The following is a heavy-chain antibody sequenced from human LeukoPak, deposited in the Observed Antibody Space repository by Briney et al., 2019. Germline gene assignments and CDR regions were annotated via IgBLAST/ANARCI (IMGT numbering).Heavy chain of an antibody. J-gene: IGHJ4*02. CDR3: ARGNSGSYYGFDY. V-gene: IGHV4-61*08. D-gene: IGHD1-26*01. CDR1: GGSISSGDYY. CDR2: IYYTGST. Sequence: SETLSLTCTVSGGSISSGDYYWSWIRQPPGKGLEWIGYIYYTGSTNYNPSLKSRVTISVDTSKNQFSLKLNSVTAADTAVYYCARGNSGSYYGFDYWGQGTLVTVSS.